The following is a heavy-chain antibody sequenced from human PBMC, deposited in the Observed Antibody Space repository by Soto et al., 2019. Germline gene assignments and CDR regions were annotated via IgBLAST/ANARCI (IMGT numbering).Heavy chain of an antibody. CDR1: GYTFTRYD. J-gene: IGHJ4*01. Sequence: QVQLVQSGAEVKKPGASVKVSCKTSGYTFTRYDINWVRQATGQGLEWKGWMNPKSGYTGSAQRFKVRLTRXRDTSISTAYMELSSLRSEDTAMYYCARTDGDLDYWGQGTLVTVSS. D-gene: IGHD4-17*01. V-gene: IGHV1-8*01. CDR2: MNPKSGYT. CDR3: ARTDGDLDY.